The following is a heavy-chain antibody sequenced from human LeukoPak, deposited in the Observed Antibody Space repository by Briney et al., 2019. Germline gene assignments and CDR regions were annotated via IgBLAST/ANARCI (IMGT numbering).Heavy chain of an antibody. CDR2: ISGSGGST. D-gene: IGHD3-22*01. Sequence: GGSLRLSCAASGFTFSSYAMSWVRQAPGKGLEWVSAISGSGGSTYYADSVKGRFTISRDNSKNTLYLQMNSLRAEDTAVYYCALQVDSSGYYYSGAFDIWGQGTMVTVSS. CDR1: GFTFSSYA. CDR3: ALQVDSSGYYYSGAFDI. J-gene: IGHJ3*02. V-gene: IGHV3-23*01.